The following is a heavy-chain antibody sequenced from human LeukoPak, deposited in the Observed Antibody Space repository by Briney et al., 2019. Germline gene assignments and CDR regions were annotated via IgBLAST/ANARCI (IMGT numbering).Heavy chain of an antibody. CDR3: AGGPGFLIDC. D-gene: IGHD3-3*01. Sequence: PGGSLRLSCAASGFIFSNYGMNWVRQAPGKGLEWVAAISASGSATSYADSVRGRFTISRDNAKNLLYLQMNSLRVEDTAVYYCAGGPGFLIDCWGQGTLVTVSS. J-gene: IGHJ4*02. CDR2: ISASGSAT. V-gene: IGHV3-21*01. CDR1: GFIFSNYG.